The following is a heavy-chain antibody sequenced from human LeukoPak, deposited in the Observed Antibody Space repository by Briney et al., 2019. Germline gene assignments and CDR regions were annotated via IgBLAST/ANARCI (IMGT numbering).Heavy chain of an antibody. CDR1: GFTFSSYW. Sequence: PGGSLRLSCAAPGFTFSSYWMSWVRQAPGKGLEWVANIKQDGSEKYYVDSVKGRFTISRDNAKNSLYLQMNSLRAEDTAVYYRAGHEKRYYFDYWGQGTLVTVSS. CDR2: IKQDGSEK. J-gene: IGHJ4*02. V-gene: IGHV3-7*01. CDR3: AGHEKRYYFDY.